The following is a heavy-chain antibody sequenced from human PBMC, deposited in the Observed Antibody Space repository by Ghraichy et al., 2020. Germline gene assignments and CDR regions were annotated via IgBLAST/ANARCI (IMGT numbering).Heavy chain of an antibody. CDR1: GYTFTSYG. CDR2: ISAYNGNT. V-gene: IGHV1-18*04. Sequence: ASVKVSCKASGYTFTSYGISWVRQAPGQGLEWMGWISAYNGNTNYAQKLQGRVTMTTDTSTSTAYMELRSLRSDDTAVYYCARDSRITIFGVVTSYYGMDVWGQGTTVTVSS. D-gene: IGHD3-3*01. CDR3: ARDSRITIFGVVTSYYGMDV. J-gene: IGHJ6*02.